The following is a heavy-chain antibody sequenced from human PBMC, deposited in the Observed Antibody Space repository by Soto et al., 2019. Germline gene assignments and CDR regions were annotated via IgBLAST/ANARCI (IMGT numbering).Heavy chain of an antibody. D-gene: IGHD1-26*01. CDR1: GFTFSHYA. J-gene: IGHJ4*02. CDR2: MSYDGSNE. Sequence: QVQLVESGGGVVQPGRSLRLSCAASGFTFSHYAMHWVRQAPGKGLEWVALMSYDGSNEYYVDSVKGRFTISRDNSKNTLYLQMNSLRAEDTAVYYCAKDGSHNFDYWGQGTLVTVSP. V-gene: IGHV3-30*18. CDR3: AKDGSHNFDY.